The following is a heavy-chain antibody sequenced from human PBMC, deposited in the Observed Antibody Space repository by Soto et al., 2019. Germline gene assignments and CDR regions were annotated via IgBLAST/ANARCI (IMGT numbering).Heavy chain of an antibody. CDR2: IYYSGST. CDR3: AREGYSSGYYYYYAMDV. J-gene: IGHJ6*02. Sequence: SETLSLTCTVSGGSISSGGYYWSWIRQHPGKGLEWIGYIYYSGSTNYNPSLKSRVTISVDTSKNQFSLKLSSVTAADTAVYYCAREGYSSGYYYYYAMDVWGQGTTVTVSS. CDR1: GGSISSGGYY. V-gene: IGHV4-61*08. D-gene: IGHD3-22*01.